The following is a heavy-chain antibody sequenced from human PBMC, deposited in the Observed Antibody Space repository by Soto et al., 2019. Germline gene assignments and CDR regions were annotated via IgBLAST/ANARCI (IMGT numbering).Heavy chain of an antibody. J-gene: IGHJ6*02. Sequence: SQTLSLTCAISGSSVSSNIAAWNCIRRSPSRGLEWPGRTYYRSKWYNDYAVSVKSRITINPYTSKNQFSLQLNSVTPEDTAVYYCARAPGSSSDGMDVWGQGTTVTVSS. D-gene: IGHD6-6*01. CDR3: ARAPGSSSDGMDV. CDR1: GSSVSSNIAA. CDR2: TYYRSKWYN. V-gene: IGHV6-1*01.